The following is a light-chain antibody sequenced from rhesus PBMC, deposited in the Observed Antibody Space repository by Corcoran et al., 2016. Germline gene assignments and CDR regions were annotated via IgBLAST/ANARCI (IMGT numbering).Light chain of an antibody. CDR3: CSYRSGSTHDV. J-gene: IGLJ6*01. V-gene: IGLV2-26*02. CDR1: SSGIASYSD. Sequence: QAALTQPPSVSKSLGQSVTISCPGTSSGIASYSDVSWYQQPPGKAPRLLIYSVSNRPSGVSDRFSGFKSGSTASLTISVLQAEDEAIYYCCSYRSGSTHDVFGSGTKLTVL. CDR2: SVS.